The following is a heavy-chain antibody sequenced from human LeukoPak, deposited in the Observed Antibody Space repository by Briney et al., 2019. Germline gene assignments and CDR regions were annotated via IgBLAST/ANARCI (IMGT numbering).Heavy chain of an antibody. CDR2: ITRSSSAK. V-gene: IGHV3-48*01. Sequence: GGSLRLSCVASGFTFSSYSMNWVRQAPGKGLEWVSYITRSSSAKFYADSVKGRSTISRDNAENLLYLQMNSLRAEDTAVYYCASVMGTTYFNYWGQGTLVTVSS. D-gene: IGHD1-26*01. CDR1: GFTFSSYS. CDR3: ASVMGTTYFNY. J-gene: IGHJ4*02.